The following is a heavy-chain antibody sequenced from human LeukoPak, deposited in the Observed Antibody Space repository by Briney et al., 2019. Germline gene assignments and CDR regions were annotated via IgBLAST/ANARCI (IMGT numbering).Heavy chain of an antibody. CDR1: GGSVSSSTYY. D-gene: IGHD6-19*01. J-gene: IGHJ4*02. CDR3: STTTRGWYGVGDY. Sequence: SETLSLTCTVSGGSVSSSTYYWGWIRQPPGKGLEWIGSIYYSGSTYYNPSLKSRLTISMDTSKNQLSLKLSSVAAADTAVYYCSTTTRGWYGVGDYRGQGTLVTVSS. CDR2: IYYSGST. V-gene: IGHV4-39*01.